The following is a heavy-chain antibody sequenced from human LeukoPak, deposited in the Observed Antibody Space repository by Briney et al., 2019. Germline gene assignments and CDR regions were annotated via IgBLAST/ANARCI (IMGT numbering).Heavy chain of an antibody. D-gene: IGHD1-26*01. V-gene: IGHV3-53*01. Sequence: PGGSLRLSCAASGFTVSGNYMHWVRQAPGKGLEWVSVIYSGGSTYYADSVKGRFTISRDNSKNTLYLQMNSLRAEDRALYYCALGWASKWELPYWGQGTLVTVSS. CDR3: ALGWASKWELPY. J-gene: IGHJ4*02. CDR2: IYSGGST. CDR1: GFTVSGNY.